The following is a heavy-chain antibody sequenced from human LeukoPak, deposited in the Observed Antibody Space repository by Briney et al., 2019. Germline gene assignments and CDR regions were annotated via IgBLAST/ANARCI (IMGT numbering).Heavy chain of an antibody. CDR2: IYYSGST. Sequence: SETLSLTCTVSGGSISSSSYYWGWIRQSPGKGLEWIGTIYYSGSTYYNPSLKSRVSTSIDTSKNQFSLKLSSVTAADTAVYYCARPPRKYTSGWYRDWYFDLWGRGTLVTVSS. CDR1: GGSISSSSYY. J-gene: IGHJ2*01. CDR3: ARPPRKYTSGWYRDWYFDL. D-gene: IGHD6-19*01. V-gene: IGHV4-39*01.